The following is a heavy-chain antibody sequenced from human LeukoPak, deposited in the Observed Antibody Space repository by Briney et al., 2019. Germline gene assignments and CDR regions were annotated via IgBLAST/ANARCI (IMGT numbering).Heavy chain of an antibody. J-gene: IGHJ4*02. CDR1: GGTFSSYA. CDR2: IIPILGIA. CDR3: ATSRASYSNSSSLVY. D-gene: IGHD6-6*01. Sequence: ASVKVSCKASGGTFSSYAISWVRQAPGQGLEWMGRIIPILGIANYAQKFQGRVTITADKSTSTAYMELSSLRSEDTAVYYCATSRASYSNSSSLVYWGQGTLVTVSS. V-gene: IGHV1-69*04.